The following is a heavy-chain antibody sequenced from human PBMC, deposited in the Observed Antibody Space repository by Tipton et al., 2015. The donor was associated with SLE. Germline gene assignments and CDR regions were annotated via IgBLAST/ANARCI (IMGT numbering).Heavy chain of an antibody. CDR2: IYYSGST. J-gene: IGHJ4*02. D-gene: IGHD5-18*01. CDR3: ARDGYSYPFDY. CDR1: GGSISSGSYY. Sequence: TLSLTCTVSGGSISSGSYYWSWIRQPAGKGLEWIGRIYYSGSTNYNPSLKSRVTISVDTSKNQFSLKLSSVTAADTAVYYCARDGYSYPFDYWGQGTLVTVSS. V-gene: IGHV4-61*10.